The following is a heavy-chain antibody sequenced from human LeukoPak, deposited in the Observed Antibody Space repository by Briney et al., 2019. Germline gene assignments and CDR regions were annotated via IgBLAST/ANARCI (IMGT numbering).Heavy chain of an antibody. V-gene: IGHV4-59*01. CDR2: IYYSGST. CDR1: GGSITSYH. D-gene: IGHD5-24*01. CDR3: ARGSRDGYNHFDY. Sequence: SETLSLTCTISGGSITSYHWSWIRQPPGKGLEWIGYIYYSGSTNYNPSLKSRVTISVDTSKNQFSLNLRSVTAADTAVYYCARGSRDGYNHFDYGGQGTLVTVSS. J-gene: IGHJ4*02.